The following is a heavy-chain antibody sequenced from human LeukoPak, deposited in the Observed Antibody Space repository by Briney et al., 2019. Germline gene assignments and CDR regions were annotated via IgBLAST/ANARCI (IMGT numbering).Heavy chain of an antibody. CDR1: GFTFSSYW. CDR2: IKQDGSEK. Sequence: PGGSLRLSCAASGFTFSSYWMSWVRQAPGKGLEWVANIKQDGSEKYYVDSVKGRFTISRDNAKNSLYLQMNSLRAEDTAVYYCARVYIGYYYYMDGWGKGTTVTVS. D-gene: IGHD5-12*01. CDR3: ARVYIGYYYYMDG. V-gene: IGHV3-7*04. J-gene: IGHJ6*03.